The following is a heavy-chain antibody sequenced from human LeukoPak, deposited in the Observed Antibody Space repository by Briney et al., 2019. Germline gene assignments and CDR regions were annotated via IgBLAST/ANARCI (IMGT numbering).Heavy chain of an antibody. CDR3: ARPYITMVRGAWFDP. CDR1: GYTFTGYY. Sequence: ASVTVSCKASGYTFTGYYMHWVRQAPGQGLEWMGWINPNSGGTNYAQKFQGRVTMTRDTSISTAYMELSRLRSDDTGVYYCARPYITMVRGAWFDPWGQGTLVTVSS. CDR2: INPNSGGT. V-gene: IGHV1-2*02. D-gene: IGHD3-10*01. J-gene: IGHJ5*02.